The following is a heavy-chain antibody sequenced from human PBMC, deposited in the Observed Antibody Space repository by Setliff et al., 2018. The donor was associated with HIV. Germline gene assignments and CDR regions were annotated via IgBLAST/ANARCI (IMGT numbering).Heavy chain of an antibody. Sequence: SETLSLTCSVSGDSISSGSYFWGWIRQTPGKGLEWIGNIYYTGFAYYNPSLKSRVIMPIDTSKSQFSLNLTSVTDSDTAVYYCTRQGRGDPGLATTRLDYWGQGKLVTVS. J-gene: IGHJ4*02. CDR3: TRQGRGDPGLATTRLDY. CDR2: IYYTGFA. CDR1: GDSISSGSYF. D-gene: IGHD1-1*01. V-gene: IGHV4-39*01.